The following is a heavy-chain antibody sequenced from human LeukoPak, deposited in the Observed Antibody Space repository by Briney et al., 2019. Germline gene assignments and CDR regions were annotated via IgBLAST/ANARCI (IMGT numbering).Heavy chain of an antibody. D-gene: IGHD3-10*01. CDR3: ASELVTMVRREYYYYGMDV. CDR2: INPNSGGT. Sequence: GASVKVSCKASGYTFTGYYMHWVRQAPGQGLEWMGWINPNSGGTNYAQKFQGRVTMTRDTSISTAYMELSRLRSDDTAVYYCASELVTMVRREYYYYGMDVWGQGTTVTVSS. CDR1: GYTFTGYY. V-gene: IGHV1-2*02. J-gene: IGHJ6*02.